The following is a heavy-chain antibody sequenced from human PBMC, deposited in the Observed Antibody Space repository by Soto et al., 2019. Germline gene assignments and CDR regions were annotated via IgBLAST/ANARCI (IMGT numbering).Heavy chain of an antibody. V-gene: IGHV3-30*18. CDR2: ISYDGSNK. CDR3: AKEGPRGSGWHYFDY. CDR1: GFTFSSYG. Sequence: QVQLVESGGGVVQPGRSLRLSCAASGFTFSSYGMHWVRQAPGKGLEWVAVISYDGSNKYYADSVKGRFTISRDNSKNTLYLQMNSLRAEDTAVYYCAKEGPRGSGWHYFDYWGQGTLVTVSS. J-gene: IGHJ4*02. D-gene: IGHD6-19*01.